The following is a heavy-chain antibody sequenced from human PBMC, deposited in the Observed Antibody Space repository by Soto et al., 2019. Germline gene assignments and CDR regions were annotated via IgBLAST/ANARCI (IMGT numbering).Heavy chain of an antibody. V-gene: IGHV3-11*01. J-gene: IGHJ6*02. D-gene: IGHD3-10*01. CDR2: ISSSGSTI. Sequence: GSLRLSCAASGFTFSDYYMSWIRQAPGKGLEWVSYISSSGSTIYYADSVKGRFTISRDNAKNSLYLQMNSLRAEDTAVYYCARHLTGPPYYYYYGMDVWGQGTTVTVPS. CDR1: GFTFSDYY. CDR3: ARHLTGPPYYYYYGMDV.